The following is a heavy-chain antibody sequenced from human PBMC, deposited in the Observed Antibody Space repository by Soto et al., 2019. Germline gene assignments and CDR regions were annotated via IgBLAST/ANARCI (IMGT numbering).Heavy chain of an antibody. Sequence: QITLEESGPTLVKATQTLTLTCALSGFTLNTHGMGVAWARQPPGKALEWLALIYWDDSKYYSPSLESRLTVTKVTSKNQVVLTMTNMDPGDTATYFCAQQYNWNFDHWGRGTLITVSS. CDR3: AQQYNWNFDH. CDR1: GFTLNTHGMG. D-gene: IGHD1-1*01. V-gene: IGHV2-5*02. J-gene: IGHJ4*02. CDR2: IYWDDSK.